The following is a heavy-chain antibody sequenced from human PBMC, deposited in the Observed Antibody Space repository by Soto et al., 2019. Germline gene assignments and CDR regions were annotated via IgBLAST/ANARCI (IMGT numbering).Heavy chain of an antibody. CDR1: GGSISSGGYC. J-gene: IGHJ4*02. Sequence: PSETLSLTCTVSGGSISSGGYCWSWVRQHPGEGLEWIGFMYDSGSTSYNPSLKSRATISVDTSTNQFSLQLTSVTAADTAVYYCARGGGIVVVTAPYDHWGQGTLVTVSS. V-gene: IGHV4-31*03. CDR3: ARGGGIVVVTAPYDH. D-gene: IGHD2-21*02. CDR2: MYDSGST.